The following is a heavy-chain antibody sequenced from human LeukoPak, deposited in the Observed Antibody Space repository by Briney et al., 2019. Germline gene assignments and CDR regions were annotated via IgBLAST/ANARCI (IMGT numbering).Heavy chain of an antibody. D-gene: IGHD6-13*01. Sequence: PGGSLRLSCAASGFTFSDHYMDWVRQAPGKGLEWVGRTRNKANSYTTEYAASVKGRFTISRDDSKNSLYLQMNSLRAEDTAVYYCARETTPSSWYRRWFDPWGQGTLVTVSS. CDR1: GFTFSDHY. V-gene: IGHV3-72*01. J-gene: IGHJ5*02. CDR2: TRNKANSYTT. CDR3: ARETTPSSWYRRWFDP.